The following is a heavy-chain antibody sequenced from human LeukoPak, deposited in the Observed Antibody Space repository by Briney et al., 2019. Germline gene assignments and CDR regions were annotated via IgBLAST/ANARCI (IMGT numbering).Heavy chain of an antibody. CDR2: IIPVFGTA. D-gene: IGHD2-8*01. V-gene: IGHV1-69*05. CDR1: GGTFNTYA. CDR3: ARDQDTNNWFDP. J-gene: IGHJ5*02. Sequence: GASVKVSCTDSGGTFNTYAINWVRQAPGQGLDRMGGIIPVFGTANYAQKFQGRVTITTDESTSTAYMELSSLRSEDTAVYYCARDQDTNNWFDPWGQGTLVTVSS.